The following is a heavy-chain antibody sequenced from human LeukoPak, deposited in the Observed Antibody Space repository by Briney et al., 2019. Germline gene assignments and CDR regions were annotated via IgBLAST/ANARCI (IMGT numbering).Heavy chain of an antibody. Sequence: SGGSLRLSCVVSGFSFSKYWTSWVRQAPGKGLEWVSNIKGDGSEKNYVDSVKGRFTISRDNAENSLYLQMNSLRAEDTAVYYCARERDSSDYWGRGTLVTVSS. CDR3: ARERDSSDY. V-gene: IGHV3-7*01. CDR1: GFSFSKYW. J-gene: IGHJ4*02. D-gene: IGHD3-22*01. CDR2: IKGDGSEK.